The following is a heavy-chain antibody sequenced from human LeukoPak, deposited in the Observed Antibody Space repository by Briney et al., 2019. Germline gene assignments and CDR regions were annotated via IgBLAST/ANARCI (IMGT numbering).Heavy chain of an antibody. D-gene: IGHD6-19*01. J-gene: IGHJ3*01. V-gene: IGHV3-53*01. CDR3: ARDDSSGL. CDR1: GFIVSSNY. CDR2: ICSDGST. Sequence: GGSLRLSCAASGFIVSSNYMTWVRQAPGKGLEWVSVICSDGSTYYADSVKGRFTISRDNSKNTLYLQMNSLRAEDTAMYYCARDDSSGLWGQGTMVTVSS.